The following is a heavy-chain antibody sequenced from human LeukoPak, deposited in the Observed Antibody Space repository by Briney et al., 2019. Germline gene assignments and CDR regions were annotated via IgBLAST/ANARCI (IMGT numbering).Heavy chain of an antibody. V-gene: IGHV3-30*02. J-gene: IGHJ4*02. Sequence: GGSLRLSCVASGFIFCSNYRQGVRQAPGKGLEWVAFTRSDGSDKYYAGSVKGRFTISRDNFQNTVSLQMNSLRADATAIYYCAKDAQRGFDFRNSLEHWGQGALVTVSS. CDR3: AKDAQRGFDFRNSLEH. CDR2: TRSDGSDK. CDR1: GFIFCSNY. D-gene: IGHD4-23*01.